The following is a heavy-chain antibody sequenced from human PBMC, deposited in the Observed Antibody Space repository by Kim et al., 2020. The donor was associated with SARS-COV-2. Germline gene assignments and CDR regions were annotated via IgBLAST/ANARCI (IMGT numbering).Heavy chain of an antibody. D-gene: IGHD2-15*01. Sequence: GSTHSNPSLKSRVSISLDTSRNQFSQTLSSVTAADTAVYYCSAYGLEAGDYWGQGTLVTVSS. J-gene: IGHJ4*02. CDR3: SAYGLEAGDY. V-gene: IGHV4-30-4*05. CDR2: GST.